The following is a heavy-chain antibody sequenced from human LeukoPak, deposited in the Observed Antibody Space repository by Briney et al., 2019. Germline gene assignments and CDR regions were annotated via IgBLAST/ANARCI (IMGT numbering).Heavy chain of an antibody. D-gene: IGHD3-16*01. V-gene: IGHV3-7*01. J-gene: IGHJ4*02. CDR1: GFSFSSVW. CDR2: IQQDGSEK. Sequence: GGSLRLSCAASGFSFSSVWMSWVRQAPGKGLEWVANIQQDGSEKYYVDSVKGRFTISRDNAKNSLFLQMNSLRAEDTAVYYCARYYDGNTYRDYFDYWGRGTLVTVSS. CDR3: ARYYDGNTYRDYFDY.